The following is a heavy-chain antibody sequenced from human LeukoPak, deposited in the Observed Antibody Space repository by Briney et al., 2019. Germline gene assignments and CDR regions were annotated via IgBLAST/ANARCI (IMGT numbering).Heavy chain of an antibody. V-gene: IGHV3-74*01. J-gene: IGHJ6*04. D-gene: IGHD2-2*01. CDR3: ARDFADIVVVPAAIDYYYGMDV. CDR1: GFTFSSNW. Sequence: GGSLRLSCADSGFTFSSNWMHWVRQAPGKGLVWVSRIASDGSSTDYADSVRGRFTISRDNAKNTLYLQMNSLRAEDTAVYYCARDFADIVVVPAAIDYYYGMDVWGKGTTVTVSS. CDR2: IASDGSST.